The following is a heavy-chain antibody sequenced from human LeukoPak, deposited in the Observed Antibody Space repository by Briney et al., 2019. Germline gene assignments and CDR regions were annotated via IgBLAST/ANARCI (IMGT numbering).Heavy chain of an antibody. D-gene: IGHD2-21*02. J-gene: IGHJ4*02. Sequence: GASVKVSCKASGYTFTSYAMNWVRQAPGQGLEWMGWINTNTGNPTYAQGFTGRFVFSLDTSVSTAYLQISSLKAEDTAVYYCARVAYCGGDCYGEGDYWGQGTLVTVSS. CDR2: INTNTGNP. V-gene: IGHV7-4-1*02. CDR1: GYTFTSYA. CDR3: ARVAYCGGDCYGEGDY.